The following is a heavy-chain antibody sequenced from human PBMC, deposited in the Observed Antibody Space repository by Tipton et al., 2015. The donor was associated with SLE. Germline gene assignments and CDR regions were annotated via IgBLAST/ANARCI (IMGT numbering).Heavy chain of an antibody. V-gene: IGHV3-33*01. D-gene: IGHD3-10*01. Sequence: RSLRLSCAASGFTFSSYGMHWVRQAPGKGLEWVAVIWYDGSNKYYADSVKGRFTISRDNSKNTLYLQMNSLRAEDTAVYYCARDQVGAGGVILDYWGQGTLVTVSS. CDR2: IWYDGSNK. CDR3: ARDQVGAGGVILDY. CDR1: GFTFSSYG. J-gene: IGHJ4*02.